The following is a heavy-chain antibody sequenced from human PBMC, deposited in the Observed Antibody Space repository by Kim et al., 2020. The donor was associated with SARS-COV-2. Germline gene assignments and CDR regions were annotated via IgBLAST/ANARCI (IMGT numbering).Heavy chain of an antibody. J-gene: IGHJ6*02. CDR2: IWYDGSNK. D-gene: IGHD5-12*01. Sequence: GGSLRLSCAASGFTFSSYGMHWVRQAPGKGLEWVAVIWYDGSNKYYADSVKGRFTISRDNSKNTLYLQMNSLRAEDTAVYYCARVPGGYDLDYYYGMDVWGQGTTVTVSS. CDR1: GFTFSSYG. CDR3: ARVPGGYDLDYYYGMDV. V-gene: IGHV3-33*01.